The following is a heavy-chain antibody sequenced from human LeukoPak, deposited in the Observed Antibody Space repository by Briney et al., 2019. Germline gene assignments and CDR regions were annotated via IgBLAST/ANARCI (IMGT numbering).Heavy chain of an antibody. D-gene: IGHD4-17*01. Sequence: PSETLSLTCTVSGGSISSGDYYWSWIRQPPGRGLEWIGYIYYSGSSYYNPSLKSRVTISVDTSKNQFSLKLSFVTAAGTAVYYCARVMTTKVFDIWGQGTMLTVP. CDR2: IYYSGSS. V-gene: IGHV4-30-4*08. J-gene: IGHJ3*02. CDR3: ARVMTTKVFDI. CDR1: GGSISSGDYY.